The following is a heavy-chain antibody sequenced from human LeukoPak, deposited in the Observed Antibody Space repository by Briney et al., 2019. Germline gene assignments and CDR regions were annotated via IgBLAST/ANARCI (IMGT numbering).Heavy chain of an antibody. D-gene: IGHD1-26*01. CDR2: IYYSGST. CDR3: ARWVGATSDFYYYGMDV. V-gene: IGHV4-61*01. J-gene: IGHJ6*02. CDR1: GGSVSSGIYY. Sequence: PSETLSLTCTVSGGSVSSGIYYWSWIRQPPGKGLEWIGYIYYSGSTKYNPSLKSRGTISRDTSKNQFSLKLSSVTAADTAVYYCARWVGATSDFYYYGMDVWGQGTSVTVSS.